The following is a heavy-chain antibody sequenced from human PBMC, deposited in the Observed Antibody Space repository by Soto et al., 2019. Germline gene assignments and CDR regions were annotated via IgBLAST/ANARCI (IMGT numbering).Heavy chain of an antibody. CDR2: ISSNGHIT. CDR3: VKGQYSSSSWFDP. CDR1: GFTFSSYA. V-gene: IGHV3-64D*06. Sequence: GGSLRLSCSASGFTFSSYAMHWVRQAPGKGLEYVSAISSNGHITYYADSVKGRFTISRDNSKNTLYLQMSSLRAEDTAVYDCVKGQYSSSSWFDPWGQGTLVTVSS. J-gene: IGHJ5*02. D-gene: IGHD6-6*01.